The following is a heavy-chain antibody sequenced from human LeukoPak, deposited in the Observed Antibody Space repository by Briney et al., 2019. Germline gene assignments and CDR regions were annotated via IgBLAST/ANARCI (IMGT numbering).Heavy chain of an antibody. CDR2: IYYSGST. Sequence: SETLSLTCAVSGGSISSGGYSWSWIRQPPGKGLEWIGYIYYSGSTYYNPSLKSRVTISVATSKNQFSLKLSSVTAADTAVYYCARAKGYYDFWSGYGPRYYYYYMDVWGKGTTVTVSS. J-gene: IGHJ6*03. CDR1: GGSISSGGYS. V-gene: IGHV4-30-4*07. CDR3: ARAKGYYDFWSGYGPRYYYYYMDV. D-gene: IGHD3-3*01.